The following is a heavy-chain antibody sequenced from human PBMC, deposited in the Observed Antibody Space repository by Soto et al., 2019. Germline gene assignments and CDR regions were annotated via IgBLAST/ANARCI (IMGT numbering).Heavy chain of an antibody. Sequence: GASVKVSCKASGYTFTSYAMHWVRQAPGQRLEWMGWINAGNGNTKYSQKLQGRVTMTTDTSTSTAYMELRSLRSDDTAVYYCARCVGSGTYYNQYNWFDPWGQGTLVTVSS. D-gene: IGHD3-10*01. CDR2: INAGNGNT. J-gene: IGHJ5*02. V-gene: IGHV1-3*01. CDR1: GYTFTSYA. CDR3: ARCVGSGTYYNQYNWFDP.